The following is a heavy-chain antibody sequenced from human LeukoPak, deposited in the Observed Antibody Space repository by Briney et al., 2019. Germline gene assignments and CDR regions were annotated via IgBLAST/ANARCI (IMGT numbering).Heavy chain of an antibody. CDR2: ISSSSSTI. CDR3: ARVAYVRDSGTYQIDY. Sequence: GGSLRLSCAASGFTFSSYSMNWVRQAPGKGLQWVSSISSSSSTIYYADSVKGRFTISRDNAKNSLYLQMNSLRAEDTAVYYCARVAYVRDSGTYQIDYWGQGTLVTVSS. V-gene: IGHV3-48*01. CDR1: GFTFSSYS. D-gene: IGHD3-10*01. J-gene: IGHJ4*02.